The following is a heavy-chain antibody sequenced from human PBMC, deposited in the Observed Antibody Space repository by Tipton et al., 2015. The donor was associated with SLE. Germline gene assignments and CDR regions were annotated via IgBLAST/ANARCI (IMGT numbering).Heavy chain of an antibody. CDR3: VKSGDEYQLLHFDY. CDR2: ISSNGRST. CDR1: GFTFSDYW. D-gene: IGHD2-2*01. Sequence: SLRLSCAASGFTFSDYWMHWVRQAPGKGLEYVSAISSNGRSTYYADSVKGRFTISRDNSKNTLYLQMSSLRAEDTAVYYCVKSGDEYQLLHFDYWGQGTLVTVSS. V-gene: IGHV3-64D*06. J-gene: IGHJ4*02.